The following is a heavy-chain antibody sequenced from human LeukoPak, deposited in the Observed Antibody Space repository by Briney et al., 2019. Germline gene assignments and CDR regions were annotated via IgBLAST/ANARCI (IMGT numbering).Heavy chain of an antibody. V-gene: IGHV3-23*01. J-gene: IGHJ4*02. CDR3: TRRAQGRGSYYLYLDY. CDR1: GFTFSNYA. D-gene: IGHD1-26*01. Sequence: PGGSLRLSCAASGFTFSNYAMSWVRQAPGKGLEWVSGISGSGTSTYYADSVKGRFTISRDNSKNTLYLQMNSLRAEDTAVYYCTRRAQGRGSYYLYLDYWGQGTLVTVSS. CDR2: ISGSGTST.